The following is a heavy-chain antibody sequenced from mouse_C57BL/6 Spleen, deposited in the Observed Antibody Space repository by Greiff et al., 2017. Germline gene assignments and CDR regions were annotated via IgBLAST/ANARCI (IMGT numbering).Heavy chain of an antibody. J-gene: IGHJ3*01. V-gene: IGHV1-54*01. CDR2: INPGSGGT. CDR1: GYAFTNYL. D-gene: IGHD3-2*02. Sequence: VQLQQSGAELVRPGTSVKVSCKASGYAFTNYLIEWVKQRPGQGLEWIGGINPGSGGTNYNEKFKGKATLTADKSSSTAYMQLSSLTSEDSAVYFCARKEAAQATGFAYWGQGTLVTVSA. CDR3: ARKEAAQATGFAY.